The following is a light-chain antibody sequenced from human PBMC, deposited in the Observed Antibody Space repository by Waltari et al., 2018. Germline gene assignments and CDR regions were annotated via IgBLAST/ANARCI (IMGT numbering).Light chain of an antibody. CDR1: SSNIGAGYD. Sequence: QSVLTQPPSVSGAPGQRVTISCTGSSSNIGAGYDVHWYQLLPGKAPKLLIYGNNNRPSGFPDRFSVSKSVTSASLSITGLQAEDETDYYCQSYDSSLSGNVVFGGGTKLTVL. CDR3: QSYDSSLSGNVV. J-gene: IGLJ2*01. V-gene: IGLV1-40*01. CDR2: GNN.